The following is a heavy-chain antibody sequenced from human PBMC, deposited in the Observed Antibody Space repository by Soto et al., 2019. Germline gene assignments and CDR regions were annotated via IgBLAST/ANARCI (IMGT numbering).Heavy chain of an antibody. CDR3: ARSRYCSGGSCYFDY. D-gene: IGHD2-15*01. CDR1: GFTFSSYA. J-gene: IGHJ4*02. CDR2: ISGSGGST. Sequence: PGVSLRLSCAASGFTFSSYAMSWVRQAPGKGLEWVSAISGSGGSTYYADSVKGRFTISRDNSKNTLYLQMNSLRAEDTAVYYCARSRYCSGGSCYFDYWGQGTLVTVSS. V-gene: IGHV3-23*01.